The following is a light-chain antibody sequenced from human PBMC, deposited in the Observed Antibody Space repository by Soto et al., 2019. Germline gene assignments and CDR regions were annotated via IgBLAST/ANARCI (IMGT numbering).Light chain of an antibody. CDR3: QQYNNWPSET. V-gene: IGKV3-15*01. CDR2: GAS. CDR1: QTIGKK. Sequence: EIVLTQSPGSLSLSPGERATLSCRASQTIGKKIAWYQQKPGQAPRLLIYGASTRATGIPARFNGSGSGTDFTLTISRLEHEDFAVYYCQQYNNWPSETFGQGTKVDIK. J-gene: IGKJ1*01.